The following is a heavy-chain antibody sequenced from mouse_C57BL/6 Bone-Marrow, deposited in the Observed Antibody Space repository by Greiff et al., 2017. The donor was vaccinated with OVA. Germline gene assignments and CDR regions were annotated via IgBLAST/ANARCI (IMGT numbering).Heavy chain of an antibody. CDR3: ATGYYGSSPWYFDV. CDR2: IDPNSGGT. Sequence: QQSCKASGYTFTSYWMHWVKQRPGRGLEWIGRIDPNSGGTKYNEKFKSKATLTVDKPSSTAYMQLSSLTSEDSAVYYCATGYYGSSPWYFDVWGTGTTVTVSS. V-gene: IGHV1-72*01. CDR1: GYTFTSYW. D-gene: IGHD1-1*01. J-gene: IGHJ1*03.